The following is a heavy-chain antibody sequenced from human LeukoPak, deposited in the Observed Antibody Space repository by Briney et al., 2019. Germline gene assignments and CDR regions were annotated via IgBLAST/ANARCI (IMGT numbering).Heavy chain of an antibody. CDR3: ARELRDGHKVYFDY. CDR2: IYYSGST. Sequence: PSETLSLTCTVSGGSISSYYWSWIRQPPGKGLEWIGYIYYSGSTNYNPSLKSRVTISVDTSKNQFSLKLSSVTAADTAVYSCARELRDGHKVYFDYWGQGTLVTVSS. D-gene: IGHD5-24*01. CDR1: GGSISSYY. V-gene: IGHV4-59*01. J-gene: IGHJ4*02.